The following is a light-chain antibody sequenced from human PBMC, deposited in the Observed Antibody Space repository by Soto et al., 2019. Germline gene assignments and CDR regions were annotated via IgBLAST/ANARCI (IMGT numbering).Light chain of an antibody. V-gene: IGKV1-39*01. CDR2: AAS. Sequence: DIQMTQSPSSLSASVGDRVTITCRASQSISSYLNWYQQKPGKAPKLLIYAASSLQSGVPSRFSGSGSGTDFTLTISSLQPEDFATYYCQKSYSTPITFGQGTRLAI. CDR1: QSISSY. J-gene: IGKJ5*01. CDR3: QKSYSTPIT.